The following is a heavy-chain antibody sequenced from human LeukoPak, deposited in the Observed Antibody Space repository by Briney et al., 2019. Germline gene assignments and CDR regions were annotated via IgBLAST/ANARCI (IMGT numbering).Heavy chain of an antibody. CDR2: ISSSGSTI. J-gene: IGHJ6*03. CDR1: GFSFSDYY. CDR3: ARDARRGLVEYYMDV. Sequence: GSLRLSCAASGFSFSDYYMSWIRQAPGKGLEWVSYISSSGSTIYYADSVKGRFTISRDNAKNSLYLQMNSLRAEDTAVYYCARDARRGLVEYYMDVWGKGTTVTVSS. D-gene: IGHD2-2*01. V-gene: IGHV3-11*01.